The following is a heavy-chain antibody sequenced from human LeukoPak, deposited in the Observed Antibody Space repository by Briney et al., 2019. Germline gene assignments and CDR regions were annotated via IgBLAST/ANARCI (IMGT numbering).Heavy chain of an antibody. J-gene: IGHJ6*02. Sequence: PGGSPRLSCAASGFTFSSYAMHWVRQAPGKGLEWVAVISYDGSNKYYADSVKGRFTISRDNSKNTLYLQMNSLRAEDTAVYYCARDPSITMVRGVIITAPHGMDVWGQGTTVTVSS. CDR2: ISYDGSNK. CDR3: ARDPSITMVRGVIITAPHGMDV. CDR1: GFTFSSYA. V-gene: IGHV3-30*04. D-gene: IGHD3-10*01.